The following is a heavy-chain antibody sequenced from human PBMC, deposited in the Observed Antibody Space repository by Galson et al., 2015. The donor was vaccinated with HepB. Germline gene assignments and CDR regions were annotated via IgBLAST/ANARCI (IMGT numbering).Heavy chain of an antibody. Sequence: SLRLSCAASGFTFSDYYMSWIRQAPGKGLEWVAYISSSSSYTNYADSVKGRFTISRDNAKNSLYLQMNSLRAEDTAVYYCARDRGTAMDSFFDYWGQGTLVTVSS. CDR1: GFTFSDYY. V-gene: IGHV3-11*06. D-gene: IGHD5-18*01. CDR3: ARDRGTAMDSFFDY. CDR2: ISSSSSYT. J-gene: IGHJ4*02.